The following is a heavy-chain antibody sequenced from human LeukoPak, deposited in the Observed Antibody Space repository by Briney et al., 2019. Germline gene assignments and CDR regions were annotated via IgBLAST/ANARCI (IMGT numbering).Heavy chain of an antibody. Sequence: ASVKVSCKASGYTFTGYYMHWVRQAPGQGLEWMGWINPNSGDTNCAQKFQGRVTMTRDTSISTAYMELSRLRSDDTAVYYCARRVVAAHNWFDPWSQGTLVTVSS. V-gene: IGHV1-2*02. CDR1: GYTFTGYY. CDR2: INPNSGDT. D-gene: IGHD2-15*01. J-gene: IGHJ5*02. CDR3: ARRVVAAHNWFDP.